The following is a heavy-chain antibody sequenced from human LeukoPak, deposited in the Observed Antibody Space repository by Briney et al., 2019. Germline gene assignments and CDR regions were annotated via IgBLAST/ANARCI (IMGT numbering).Heavy chain of an antibody. Sequence: SETLSLTCVVSGYSISSDYFWGWIRPPPREGLEWIGTISHSGSTFYTPSLKSRLTISLDTSKNQFSRKLSSVTAADTAVYYCVRDVGQLRSDYWGQGTLVTVSS. CDR1: GYSISSDYF. J-gene: IGHJ4*02. V-gene: IGHV4-38-2*02. CDR2: ISHSGST. D-gene: IGHD2-2*01. CDR3: VRDVGQLRSDY.